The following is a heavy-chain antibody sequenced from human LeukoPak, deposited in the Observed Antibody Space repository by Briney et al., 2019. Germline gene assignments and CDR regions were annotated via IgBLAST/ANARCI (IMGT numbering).Heavy chain of an antibody. CDR3: ATPYSGGYHGLDI. CDR2: IYYSGRT. V-gene: IGHV4-39*01. Sequence: KPSETLSLTCTVSGGSFSSSTYYWGWIRQPPGKGLEWIGSIYYSGRTYYNPSLKSRVTISVDTSKNQFSLKLNSVTAADTAVYYCATPYSGGYHGLDIWGQGTMVTVSS. D-gene: IGHD1-26*01. J-gene: IGHJ3*02. CDR1: GGSFSSSTYY.